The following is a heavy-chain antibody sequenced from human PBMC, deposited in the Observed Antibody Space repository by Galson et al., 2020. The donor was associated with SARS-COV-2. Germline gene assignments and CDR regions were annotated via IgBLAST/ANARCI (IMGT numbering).Heavy chain of an antibody. J-gene: IGHJ3*02. CDR2: IKQDGSEK. Sequence: GESLKISCAGSGFTFSSYWMTWVCQTPGKGLEWVANIKQDGSEKYFVDSVKGRFTISRDNAKTSLYLQMNRLRADDTAMYYCARVYDRSGYYYGGGLDIWGQGTKVTVSS. CDR3: ARVYDRSGYYYGGGLDI. CDR1: GFTFSSYW. V-gene: IGHV3-7*01. D-gene: IGHD3-22*01.